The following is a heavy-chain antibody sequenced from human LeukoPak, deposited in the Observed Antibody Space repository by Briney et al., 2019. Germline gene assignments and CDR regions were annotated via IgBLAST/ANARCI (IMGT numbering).Heavy chain of an antibody. J-gene: IGHJ5*02. D-gene: IGHD6-6*01. CDR3: ARHEYSSSFCFDP. Sequence: NPSETLSLTCTVSGGSFSNYYWSWIRQPPGKGLEWIGYMYCSGSTNYNPSLKSRLTISVDTSKNQSSLKLSSVTTADTAVYYCARHEYSSSFCFDPWGQGTLVTVSS. CDR2: MYCSGST. V-gene: IGHV4-59*08. CDR1: GGSFSNYY.